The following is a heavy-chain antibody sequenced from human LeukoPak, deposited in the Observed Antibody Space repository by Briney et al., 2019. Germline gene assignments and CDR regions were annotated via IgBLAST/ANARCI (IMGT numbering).Heavy chain of an antibody. D-gene: IGHD2-8*02. CDR2: IYYSGTT. CDR1: GGSISSSSYY. Sequence: TPSETLSLTCTVSGGSISSSSYYWGWIRQPPGKGLEWIGSIYYSGTTYYNPSLTSRVTISIDTSKNQLSLKLSSVTAADTAVYYCARRYCTGGSCYFDYWGQGTLVTVSS. J-gene: IGHJ4*02. V-gene: IGHV4-39*01. CDR3: ARRYCTGGSCYFDY.